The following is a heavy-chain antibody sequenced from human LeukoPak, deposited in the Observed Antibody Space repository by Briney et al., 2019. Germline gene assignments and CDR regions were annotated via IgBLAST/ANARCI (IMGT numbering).Heavy chain of an antibody. J-gene: IGHJ3*02. CDR2: IYYSGST. CDR3: ATFRPYDSSVPTPFDI. D-gene: IGHD3-22*01. Sequence: PSETLSLNCSVSGGSISSYYWSWIRQPPGKGLEWIGYIYYSGSTNYNPSLKSRVTISLDTSKNQFSLKLTSVTAADTAVYYCATFRPYDSSVPTPFDIWGQGTMVTVSS. CDR1: GGSISSYY. V-gene: IGHV4-59*01.